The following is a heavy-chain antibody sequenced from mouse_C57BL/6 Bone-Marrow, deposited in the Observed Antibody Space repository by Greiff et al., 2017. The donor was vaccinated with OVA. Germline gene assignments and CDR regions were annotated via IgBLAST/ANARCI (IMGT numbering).Heavy chain of an antibody. CDR2: SRNKANDYTT. J-gene: IGHJ1*03. Sequence: EVKVVESGGGLVQSGRSLRLSCATSGFTFSDFYMDWVRQAPGKGLEWIAASRNKANDYTTEYSASVKGRFIVSRDTSQSILYLQMNALRAEDTAIYYCARDNWDGYFDVWGTGPTVTVSS. CDR3: ARDNWDGYFDV. D-gene: IGHD4-1*01. V-gene: IGHV7-1*01. CDR1: GFTFSDFY.